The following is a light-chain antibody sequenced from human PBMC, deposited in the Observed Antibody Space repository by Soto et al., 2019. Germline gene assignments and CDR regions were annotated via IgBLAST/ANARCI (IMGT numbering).Light chain of an antibody. V-gene: IGLV2-11*01. CDR2: DVS. CDR1: SSDVGGYNY. CDR3: CSYVGSPNVV. Sequence: QSVLTQPRSVSGSPVQSVTISCTGTSSDVGGYNYVSWYQQHPGKAPKLMIYDVSKRPSGVPDRFSGSNSGNTASLTISGLQAEDEADYYCCSYVGSPNVVFGGGTKVTVL. J-gene: IGLJ2*01.